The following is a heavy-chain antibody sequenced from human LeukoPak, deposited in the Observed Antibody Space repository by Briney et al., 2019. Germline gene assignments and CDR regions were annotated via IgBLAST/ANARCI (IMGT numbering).Heavy chain of an antibody. Sequence: SETLSLTCAVYGGSFSGYYWCWIRQPPGKGLEWIGEINHSGSTNYNPSLKSRVTISVDTSKNQFSLKLSSVTAADTAVYYCARVPRGAARLFDYWGQGTLVTVSS. CDR2: INHSGST. D-gene: IGHD6-6*01. CDR1: GGSFSGYY. V-gene: IGHV4-34*01. CDR3: ARVPRGAARLFDY. J-gene: IGHJ4*02.